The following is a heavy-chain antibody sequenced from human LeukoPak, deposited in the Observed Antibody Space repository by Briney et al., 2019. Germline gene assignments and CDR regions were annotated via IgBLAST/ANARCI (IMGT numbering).Heavy chain of an antibody. CDR2: ISGSGGST. CDR1: GFTFSSYA. J-gene: IGHJ4*02. D-gene: IGHD3-22*01. V-gene: IGHV3-23*01. CDR3: TKSSSSSDSSGYNDY. Sequence: GGSLRLSCAASGFTFSSYAMSWVRQAPGKGLEWVSAISGSGGSTYYADSVKGRFTGSRDNSKNTLYLQMNSLRAEDTAVYYCTKSSSSSDSSGYNDYWGQGTLVTVSS.